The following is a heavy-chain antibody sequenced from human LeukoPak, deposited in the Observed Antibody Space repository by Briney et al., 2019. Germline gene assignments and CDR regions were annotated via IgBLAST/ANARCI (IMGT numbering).Heavy chain of an antibody. V-gene: IGHV4-38-2*02. D-gene: IGHD6-13*01. CDR3: ARDQPIAAAGWYNWFDP. J-gene: IGHJ5*02. CDR2: IYHSGST. Sequence: PSETLSLTCTVSGYSISSGYYWGWIGPRPGKGLEGIGSIYHSGSTYYNPSLKRGVTISVDTSKTQFSLKLRSVTAADTAVYYCARDQPIAAAGWYNWFDPWGQGTLVTVSS. CDR1: GYSISSGYY.